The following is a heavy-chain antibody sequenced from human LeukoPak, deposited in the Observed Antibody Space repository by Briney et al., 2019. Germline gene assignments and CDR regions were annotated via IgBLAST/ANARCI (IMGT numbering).Heavy chain of an antibody. CDR2: ISWDGGST. J-gene: IGHJ5*02. CDR3: AKDVGSGSYYKGNWFDP. CDR1: GFTFDDYA. Sequence: GGSLRLSCAASGFTFDDYAMHWVRQAPGKGLEWVSLISWDGGSTYYADSVKGRFTISRDNSKNSLYLQMNSLRAEDTALYYYAKDVGSGSYYKGNWFDPWGQGTLVTVSS. V-gene: IGHV3-43D*04. D-gene: IGHD3-10*01.